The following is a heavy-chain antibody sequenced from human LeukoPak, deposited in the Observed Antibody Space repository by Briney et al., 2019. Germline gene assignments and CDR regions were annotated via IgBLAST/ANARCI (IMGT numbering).Heavy chain of an antibody. CDR2: IKQDGSEK. D-gene: IGHD3-3*01. V-gene: IGHV3-7*01. J-gene: IGHJ4*02. CDR3: ARERDFWSGYSDY. CDR1: GLTFSSYW. Sequence: GGSLRLSCAASGLTFSSYWMSWVRQAPGKGREWVANIKQDGSEKNYVDSVKGRFTISRDNAKNSLYLQMNSLRAEDTAVYYCARERDFWSGYSDYWGQGTLVTVSS.